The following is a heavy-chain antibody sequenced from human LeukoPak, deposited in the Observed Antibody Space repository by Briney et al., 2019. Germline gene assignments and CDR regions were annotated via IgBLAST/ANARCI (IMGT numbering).Heavy chain of an antibody. CDR3: ARDAYGSGSTWFDP. J-gene: IGHJ5*02. CDR1: GGSISSGGYY. Sequence: PSETLSLTCTVSGGSISSGGYYWSWIRQPAGKGLEWIGRIYTSGSTNYNPSLKSRVTMSVDTSKNQFSLKLSSVTAADTAVYYCARDAYGSGSTWFDPWGQGTLVTVSS. CDR2: IYTSGST. V-gene: IGHV4-61*02. D-gene: IGHD3-10*01.